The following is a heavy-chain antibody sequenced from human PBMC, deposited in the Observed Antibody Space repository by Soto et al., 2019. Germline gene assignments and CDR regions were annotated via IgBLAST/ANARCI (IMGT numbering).Heavy chain of an antibody. V-gene: IGHV3-23*01. J-gene: IGHJ4*02. CDR3: AKDYYDCSGSPTAFDY. D-gene: IGHD3-22*01. CDR1: GFTFSIYA. CDR2: ISGSGGST. Sequence: GGSLRLSCAASGFTFSIYAMSWVRQAPGKGLEWVSAISGSGGSTYYADSVKGRFTISRDNSKNTLYLQMNSLRAEDTAVYYCAKDYYDCSGSPTAFDYWGQGTLVTVSS.